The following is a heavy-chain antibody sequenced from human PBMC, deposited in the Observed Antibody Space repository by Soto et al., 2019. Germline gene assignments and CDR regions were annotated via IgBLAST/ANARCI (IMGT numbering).Heavy chain of an antibody. CDR2: IYYSGST. Sequence: SETLSLSCTVSVGSISSYYWSWIRQPPGKGLEWIGYIYYSGSTNYNPSLESRVTISVDTSKNEFSLHLNSVTAADTALYFCTRAPGELSFSWFDPWGQGTLVTVSS. CDR3: TRAPGELSFSWFDP. D-gene: IGHD3-10*01. V-gene: IGHV4-59*12. CDR1: VGSISSYY. J-gene: IGHJ5*02.